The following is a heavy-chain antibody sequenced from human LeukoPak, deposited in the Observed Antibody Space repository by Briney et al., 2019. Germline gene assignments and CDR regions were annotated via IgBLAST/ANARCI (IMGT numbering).Heavy chain of an antibody. Sequence: ASVKVSCKASGGTFSGYAISWVRQAPGQGLEWMGGIIPIFGTANYAQKFQGRVTITADESTSTAYMELSSLRSEDTAVYYCAREEMATMPIYYYGMDVWGQGTTVTVSS. CDR3: AREEMATMPIYYYGMDV. V-gene: IGHV1-69*01. J-gene: IGHJ6*02. CDR2: IIPIFGTA. D-gene: IGHD5-24*01. CDR1: GGTFSGYA.